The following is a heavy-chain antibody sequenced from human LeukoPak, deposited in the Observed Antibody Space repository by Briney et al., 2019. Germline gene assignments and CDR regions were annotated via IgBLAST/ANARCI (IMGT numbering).Heavy chain of an antibody. CDR2: ISAYNGNT. D-gene: IGHD3-16*01. CDR1: GGTFSSYA. Sequence: GSSVTVSCKASGGTFSSYAISWVRQAPGQGLEWMGWISAYNGNTNYAQKLQGRVTMTTDTSTGTAYMELRSLRSDDTAVYYCARDLWGENFDYWGQGTLVTVSS. CDR3: ARDLWGENFDY. J-gene: IGHJ4*02. V-gene: IGHV1-18*01.